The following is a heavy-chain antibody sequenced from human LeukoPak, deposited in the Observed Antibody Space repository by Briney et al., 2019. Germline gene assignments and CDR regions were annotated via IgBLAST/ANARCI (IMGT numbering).Heavy chain of an antibody. J-gene: IGHJ3*02. CDR3: ASYFFDQSKALDI. D-gene: IGHD3-9*01. Sequence: PSETLSLTCTVSGGSISSYYWSWIRHPLGKGLERMGYIYYTGNTNCSPSLKSRVNISIDTAKNQFSLKLSSVTAADTAVYYCASYFFDQSKALDIWGQGTMVTVSA. CDR2: IYYTGNT. V-gene: IGHV4-59*01. CDR1: GGSISSYY.